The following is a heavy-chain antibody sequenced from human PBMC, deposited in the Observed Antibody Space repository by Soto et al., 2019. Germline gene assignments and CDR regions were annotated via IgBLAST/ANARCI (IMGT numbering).Heavy chain of an antibody. CDR3: ASDAVSTIGNFDF. V-gene: IGHV1-2*02. Sequence: ASVKVSCKASGYTFIAYYIHWVRQAPGQGLEWMGWINPNSGATNYPQKFQGRVTMTRDRSITTAYMELSRLKSDDTALYFCASDAVSTIGNFDFWGQGTPVTVSS. CDR2: INPNSGAT. D-gene: IGHD5-12*01. J-gene: IGHJ4*02. CDR1: GYTFIAYY.